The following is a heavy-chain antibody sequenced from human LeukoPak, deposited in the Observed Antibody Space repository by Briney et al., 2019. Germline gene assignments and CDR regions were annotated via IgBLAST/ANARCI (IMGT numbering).Heavy chain of an antibody. CDR2: INGNGGRT. V-gene: IGHV3-23*01. CDR3: SKMIKYELLGETGNAFDV. D-gene: IGHD2-2*01. J-gene: IGHJ3*01. Sequence: GGSLRLSCAASGFTFSNYGMIWVRQAPGKGLEWVSGINGNGGRTYYADSVKGRFTISRDNSKITLYLQMNSLRAEDTAVHYSSKMIKYELLGETGNAFDVWGQGTTVTVAS. CDR1: GFTFSNYG.